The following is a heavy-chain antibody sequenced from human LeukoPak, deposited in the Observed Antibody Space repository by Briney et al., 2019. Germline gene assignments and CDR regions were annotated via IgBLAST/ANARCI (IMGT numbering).Heavy chain of an antibody. J-gene: IGHJ5*02. V-gene: IGHV1-58*01. D-gene: IGHD6-13*01. CDR2: IVVGSNNT. CDR1: GFPLSSSA. Sequence: GTSVKVSCEASGFPLSSSAVQWVRQAGGQRLEWIGWIVVGSNNTNYAQKFQERVTITRDMSTSTAYMELSSLRSEDTAVYYCAAPYSTRWFDLWGRGTLVTVSS. CDR3: AAPYSTRWFDL.